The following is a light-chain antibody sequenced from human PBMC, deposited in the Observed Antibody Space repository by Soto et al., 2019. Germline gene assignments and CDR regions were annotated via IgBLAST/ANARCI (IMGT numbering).Light chain of an antibody. CDR2: KDS. CDR3: YSAADNFRVV. V-gene: IGLV3-27*01. J-gene: IGLJ2*01. Sequence: SYELTQPSSVSVSPGQTARITCSGDVLAKKYARWFQQKPGQAPVLVIYKDSERPSGIPERFSGSSSGTTVTLTISGAQVEDEADYYCYSAADNFRVVFGGGTKLTVL. CDR1: VLAKKY.